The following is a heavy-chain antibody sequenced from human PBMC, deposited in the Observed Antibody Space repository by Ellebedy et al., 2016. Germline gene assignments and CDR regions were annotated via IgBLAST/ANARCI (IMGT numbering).Heavy chain of an antibody. CDR1: GYTFSDHY. CDR2: INVDSGGT. V-gene: IGHV1-2*02. Sequence: ASVKVSXXASGYTFSDHYMHWVRQAPGQGPEWMGWINVDSGGTNFVQKLQGRITMTRDKSTSTAYMELTRLRSDDTAVYYCARNAAEGAAIMAFDLWGQGTMVTVSS. J-gene: IGHJ3*01. CDR3: ARNAAEGAAIMAFDL. D-gene: IGHD6-25*01.